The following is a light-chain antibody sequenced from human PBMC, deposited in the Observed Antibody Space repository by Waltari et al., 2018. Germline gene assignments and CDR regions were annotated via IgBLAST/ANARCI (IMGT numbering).Light chain of an antibody. CDR3: AAWDDSLNGRWE. CDR1: SSNLGSNI. CDR2: RND. J-gene: IGLJ3*02. V-gene: IGLV1-44*01. Sequence: QSVLTQPPSASGTTGQTVTISCSGSSSNLGSNIVNWYQQVPGTTPKLLIYRNDQRPSGVPDRFSGSKSGTSASLAISGLRSEDEADYYCAAWDDSLNGRWEFGGGTKLTVL.